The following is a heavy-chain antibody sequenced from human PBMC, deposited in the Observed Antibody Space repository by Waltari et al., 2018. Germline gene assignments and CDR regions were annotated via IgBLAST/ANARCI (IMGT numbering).Heavy chain of an antibody. CDR3: ARDRRGYFDY. V-gene: IGHV3-21*01. J-gene: IGHJ4*02. D-gene: IGHD3-16*01. CDR1: GFTFSAYN. CDR2: ISGDYRFI. Sequence: EVQLVESGGGLVKPGWSLRLSCDASGFTFSAYNMNWFRLAPGKGLEWVSSISGDYRFIYYADSVNGRFTISSDDAKDSLVLQMNSLRVEDTAIYYCARDRRGYFDYWGQGTLVTVSS.